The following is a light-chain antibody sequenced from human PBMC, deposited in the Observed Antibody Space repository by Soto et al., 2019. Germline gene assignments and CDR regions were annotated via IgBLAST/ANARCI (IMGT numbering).Light chain of an antibody. J-gene: IGKJ4*01. CDR3: QQLNNYPLT. Sequence: DIQLTQSPSFPSASLGDRVTITCRASQGIGSYLAWYQQKPGKAPRLLIYAASTLQSGVPSRFSGSGSDTEFTLTISSLQPEDFATYYCQQLNNYPLTFGGGTKVDIK. CDR2: AAS. CDR1: QGIGSY. V-gene: IGKV1-9*01.